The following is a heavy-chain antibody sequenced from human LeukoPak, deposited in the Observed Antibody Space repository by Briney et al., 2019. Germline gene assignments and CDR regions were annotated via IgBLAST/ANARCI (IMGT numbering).Heavy chain of an antibody. J-gene: IGHJ2*01. CDR2: LSHGGDT. CDR1: GGSLTGYY. Sequence: PSETLSLTCAVYGGSLTGYYMSWIRQSPGKGLEWLGELSHGGDTNYNLSLKRRVTISVDTSKNQFSLRLTSLTAADTAVYFCASPSECCGSAFRLWGRGTLVTVSS. CDR3: ASPSECCGSAFRL. V-gene: IGHV4-34*01. D-gene: IGHD1-26*01.